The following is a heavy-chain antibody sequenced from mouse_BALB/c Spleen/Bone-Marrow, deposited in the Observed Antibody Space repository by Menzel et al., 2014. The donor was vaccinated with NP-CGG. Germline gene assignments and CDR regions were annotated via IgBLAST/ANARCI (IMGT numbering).Heavy chain of an antibody. CDR3: APYYSGRGFAN. CDR2: IDPANGNI. CDR1: GFNIKDTY. V-gene: IGHV14-3*02. D-gene: IGHD1-1*01. Sequence: EVQLQQSGAELVKPGASVKLSCTASGFNIKDTYMHWVKQRPEQGLEWIGRIDPANGNIKYDPKFQGKATITADTSSNTASLQLSSLTSEDTAVYYCAPYYSGRGFANGAKGLWSLSLQ. J-gene: IGHJ3*01.